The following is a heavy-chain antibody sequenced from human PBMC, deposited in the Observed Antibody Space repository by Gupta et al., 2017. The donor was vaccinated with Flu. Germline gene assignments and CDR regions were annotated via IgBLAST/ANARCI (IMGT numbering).Heavy chain of an antibody. CDR3: AARDGYNYVADFDY. V-gene: IGHV1-69*06. D-gene: IGHD5-12*01. J-gene: IGHJ4*02. CDR2: IIPIFGTA. Sequence: LEWMGGIIPIFGTANYAQKFQGRVTITADKSTSTAYMELSSLRSEDTAVYYCAARDGYNYVADFDYWGQGTLVTVSS.